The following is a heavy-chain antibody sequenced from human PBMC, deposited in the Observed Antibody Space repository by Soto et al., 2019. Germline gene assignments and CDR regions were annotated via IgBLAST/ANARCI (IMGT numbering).Heavy chain of an antibody. V-gene: IGHV3-48*03. CDR3: ARDVRDGYNWLYRPDHDAFDI. CDR2: ISSSGSTI. D-gene: IGHD5-12*01. CDR1: GFTFSSYE. Sequence: GGSLRLSCAASGFTFSSYEMNWVRQAPGKGLEWVSYISSSGSTIYYADSVKGRFTISRDNAKNSLYLQMNSLRAEDTAVYYCARDVRDGYNWLYRPDHDAFDIWGQGTMGTVSS. J-gene: IGHJ3*02.